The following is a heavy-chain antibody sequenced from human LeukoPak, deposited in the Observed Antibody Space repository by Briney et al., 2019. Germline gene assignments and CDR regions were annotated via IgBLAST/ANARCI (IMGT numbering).Heavy chain of an antibody. V-gene: IGHV1-24*01. CDR3: ATGGSYGYLFDY. Sequence: ASVKVSCKVSGYTLTELSMHWVRQAPGKGVEWMGGFDPEDGETIYAQKFQGRVTMTEDTSTDTAYMELSSLRSEDTAVYYCATGGSYGYLFDYWGQGTLVTVSS. CDR2: FDPEDGET. J-gene: IGHJ4*02. D-gene: IGHD5-18*01. CDR1: GYTLTELS.